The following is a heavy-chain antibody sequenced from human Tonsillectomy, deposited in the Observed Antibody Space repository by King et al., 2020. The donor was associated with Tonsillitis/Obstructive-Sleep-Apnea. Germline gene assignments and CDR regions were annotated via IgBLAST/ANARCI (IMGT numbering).Heavy chain of an antibody. CDR3: AGGGIYDSSGYADAFDI. D-gene: IGHD3-22*01. V-gene: IGHV3-30*04. J-gene: IGHJ3*02. CDR2: ISYDGSNK. CDR1: GFTFSNYA. Sequence: VQLVESGGGVVQPGRSLRLSCAASGFTFSNYAIHWVRQAPGKGLEWVAVISYDGSNKYYADSVKGRFTISRDNSRNTLDLQMNSLRVEDTAVYYCAGGGIYDSSGYADAFDIWAQGTVVTVSS.